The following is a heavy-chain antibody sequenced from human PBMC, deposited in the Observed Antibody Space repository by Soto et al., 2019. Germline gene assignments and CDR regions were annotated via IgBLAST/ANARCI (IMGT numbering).Heavy chain of an antibody. CDR2: INHRGGA. CDR1: TLSFTYYF. D-gene: IGHD3-3*01. V-gene: IGHV4-34*01. J-gene: IGHJ5*02. Sequence: SVTLSLTCAAPTLSFTYYFLTWIRQSPGKGLEWIGEINHRGGATYNPSLRSRVTISIDTSKNHFSLSLRSLTAADTAVYYCVARGMTYDFLSGPHPFDPWGHGTLVTVSS. CDR3: VARGMTYDFLSGPHPFDP.